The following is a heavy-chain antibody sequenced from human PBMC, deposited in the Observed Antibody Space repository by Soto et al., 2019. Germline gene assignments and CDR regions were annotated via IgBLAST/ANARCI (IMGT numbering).Heavy chain of an antibody. D-gene: IGHD6-6*01. CDR2: INHSGST. CDR1: GGSFSGYY. J-gene: IGHJ4*02. CDR3: ARARIAARRVDY. V-gene: IGHV4-34*01. Sequence: PSETLSLTCAVYGGSFSGYYWSWIRQPPGKGLEWIGEINHSGSTNYNPSLKSRVTTSVDTSKNQFSLKLSSVTAADTAVYYCARARIAARRVDYWGQGTLAPVSS.